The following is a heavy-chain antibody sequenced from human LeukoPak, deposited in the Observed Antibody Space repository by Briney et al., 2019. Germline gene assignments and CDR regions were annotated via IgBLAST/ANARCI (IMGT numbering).Heavy chain of an antibody. D-gene: IGHD3-22*01. Sequence: GGSLRLSCAAPGFTLSSYSMNWGRQAPGEGLEWVSIIYSGGSTYYADSVKGRFTISRDNSKNTLYLQMNSLRAEDTAVYYCARDISSGYYDAFDIWGQGTMVTVSS. V-gene: IGHV3-66*01. CDR1: GFTLSSYS. J-gene: IGHJ3*02. CDR2: IYSGGST. CDR3: ARDISSGYYDAFDI.